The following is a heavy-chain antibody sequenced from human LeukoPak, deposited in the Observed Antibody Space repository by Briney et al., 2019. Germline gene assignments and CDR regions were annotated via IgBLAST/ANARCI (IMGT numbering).Heavy chain of an antibody. V-gene: IGHV3-49*04. CDR2: IASKTYGGTA. CDR3: SRDQTPYY. J-gene: IGHJ4*02. CDR1: GFTFGDYA. Sequence: GGSLRLSCTASGFTFGDYAMTWVRQAPGKGLEWVGFIASKTYGGTAEYAASVNGRFTISRDDSKSIAYLQRNSLKTEDTAVYFCSRDQTPYYWGQGTLVTVSS.